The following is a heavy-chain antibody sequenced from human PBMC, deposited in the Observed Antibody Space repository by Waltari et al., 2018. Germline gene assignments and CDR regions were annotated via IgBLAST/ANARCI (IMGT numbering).Heavy chain of an antibody. D-gene: IGHD4-17*01. V-gene: IGHV2-26*01. J-gene: IGHJ3*02. Sequence: QVTLKESGPVLVKPTETLTLTCTVSGFSLSNARLGVSWIRQPPGKALAWLAHIFSNDEKSYSTSLKSRLTISKDTSKSQVVLTMTNMDPVDTATYYCARRNGDYVDAFDIWGQGTMVTVSS. CDR2: IFSNDEK. CDR3: ARRNGDYVDAFDI. CDR1: GFSLSNARLG.